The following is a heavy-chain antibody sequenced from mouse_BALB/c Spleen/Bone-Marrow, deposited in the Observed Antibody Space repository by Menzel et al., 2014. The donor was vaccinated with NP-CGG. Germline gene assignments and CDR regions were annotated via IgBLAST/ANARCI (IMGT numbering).Heavy chain of an antibody. D-gene: IGHD1-2*01. Sequence: QVQLQQPGAELVRPGSSVKISCKASGYAFSAYWMNWVKQRPGQGLEWIGQIYPGDGDTNYNGKFKGKATLTADKSSSTAYMQLSSLTFEDSAVYFCTRSKATFDYWGQGTTLTVSS. CDR2: IYPGDGDT. J-gene: IGHJ2*01. V-gene: IGHV1-80*01. CDR3: TRSKATFDY. CDR1: GYAFSAYW.